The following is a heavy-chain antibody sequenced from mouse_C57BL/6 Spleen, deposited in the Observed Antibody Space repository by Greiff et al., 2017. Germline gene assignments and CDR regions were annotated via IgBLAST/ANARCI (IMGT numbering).Heavy chain of an antibody. J-gene: IGHJ4*01. CDR1: GYTFTSYW. D-gene: IGHD3-2*02. CDR3: ASGSSGYDYAMDY. CDR2: IDPSDSET. Sequence: QVQLQQPGAELVRPGSSVKLSCKASGYTFTSYWMHWVKQRPIQGLEWIGNIDPSDSETHYNQKFKDKATLTVDKSSSTAYMQLSSLTSEDSAVYYCASGSSGYDYAMDYWGQGTSVTVSS. V-gene: IGHV1-52*01.